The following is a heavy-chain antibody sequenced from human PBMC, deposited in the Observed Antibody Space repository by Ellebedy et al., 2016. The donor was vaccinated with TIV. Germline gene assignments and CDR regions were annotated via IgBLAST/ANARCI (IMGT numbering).Heavy chain of an antibody. CDR3: ARAPIFGVVRDAFDI. Sequence: MPSETLSLTCTVSGDSISSYYWNWIRQPPGQGLEWIGYINYRWSTNCNPSLKSRVTISVDTSQSQFPLKLSSGTAADTAVYYCARAPIFGVVRDAFDIWGQGTMVTVSS. CDR2: INYRWST. J-gene: IGHJ3*02. CDR1: GDSISSYY. V-gene: IGHV4-59*12. D-gene: IGHD3-3*01.